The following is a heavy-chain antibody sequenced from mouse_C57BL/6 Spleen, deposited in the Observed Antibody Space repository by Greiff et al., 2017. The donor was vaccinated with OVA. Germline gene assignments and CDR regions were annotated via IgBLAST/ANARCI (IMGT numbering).Heavy chain of an antibody. V-gene: IGHV1-18*01. CDR3: SVDYDGFAY. Sequence: VQLKESGPELVKPGASVKIPCKASGYTFTDYNMDWVKQSHGKSLEWIGDINPNNGGTIYNQKFTGKATLTVDKSSCTAYMELRSLKSEDTAVYYCSVDYDGFAYWGQGTLVTVSA. D-gene: IGHD2-4*01. CDR1: GYTFTDYN. CDR2: INPNNGGT. J-gene: IGHJ3*01.